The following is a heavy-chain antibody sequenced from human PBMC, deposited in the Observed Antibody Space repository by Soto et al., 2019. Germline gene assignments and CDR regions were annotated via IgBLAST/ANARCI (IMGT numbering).Heavy chain of an antibody. Sequence: PGGSLRLSCAASGFAVSSYSMHWVRQAPGKGLEWVAAMSFDGNSKYFADSVKGRFKISRDTSKNTWSLEMESLGVEDSALYHCTRGRSMIANDDFDYWGQGTLVTVSS. CDR3: TRGRSMIANDDFDY. J-gene: IGHJ4*02. V-gene: IGHV3-30-3*01. CDR2: MSFDGNSK. CDR1: GFAVSSYS. D-gene: IGHD2-21*01.